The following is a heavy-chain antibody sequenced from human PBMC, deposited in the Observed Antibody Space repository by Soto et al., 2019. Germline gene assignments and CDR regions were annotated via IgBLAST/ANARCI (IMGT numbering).Heavy chain of an antibody. CDR1: GFTFSDYG. CDR3: AKNGRMTLVGVAKGGFDS. J-gene: IGHJ4*02. V-gene: IGHV3-30*18. D-gene: IGHD3-3*01. Sequence: QVHLVGSGGGVVQPGRSLRLSCAASGFTFSDYGVNWVRQAPGKGLEWVALISYDGNTQYYADSVRGRFTISRDNSKNTLYLQMNSLRVEDTALYYCAKNGRMTLVGVAKGGFDSWGQGTLVTVSS. CDR2: ISYDGNTQ.